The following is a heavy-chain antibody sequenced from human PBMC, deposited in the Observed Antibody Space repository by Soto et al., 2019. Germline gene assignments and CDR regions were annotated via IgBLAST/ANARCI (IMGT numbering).Heavy chain of an antibody. Sequence: EVQLVESGGGLVKPGGSLRLSCVVSGFTFSSYSMNWVRQAPGKGLEWVSSISSSTSYIYYADSVKGRFTISRDNAKNSLYLQMNSLRADDTAVYYYARKGYGDYGGMDVWGQGTTVTVSS. D-gene: IGHD4-17*01. CDR3: ARKGYGDYGGMDV. CDR1: GFTFSSYS. V-gene: IGHV3-21*01. CDR2: ISSSTSYI. J-gene: IGHJ6*02.